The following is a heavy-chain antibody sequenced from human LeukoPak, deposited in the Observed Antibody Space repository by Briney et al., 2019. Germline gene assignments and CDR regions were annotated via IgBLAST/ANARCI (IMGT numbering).Heavy chain of an antibody. J-gene: IGHJ6*03. CDR3: AKGLYYYDSSGSESYYMDV. Sequence: ASVKVSCKASGYTFSSYYIHWVRQAPGQGLEWMGLINPSGGSTNYAQKFQGRVTMTRDTSTSTVHMELSSLRAEDTAVYYCAKGLYYYDSSGSESYYMDVWGKGTTVTVSS. D-gene: IGHD3-22*01. CDR2: INPSGGST. V-gene: IGHV1-46*01. CDR1: GYTFSSYY.